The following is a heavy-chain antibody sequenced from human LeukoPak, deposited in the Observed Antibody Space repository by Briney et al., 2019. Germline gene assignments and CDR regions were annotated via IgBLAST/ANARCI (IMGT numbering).Heavy chain of an antibody. CDR1: GYTFTGYY. V-gene: IGHV1-2*02. CDR2: INPNSGGT. Sequence: GASVKVSCKASGYTFTGYYMHWVRQAPGQGLEWMGWINPNSGGTNYAQKFQGRVTMTRDTSISTAYMELSRLRSDDTAVYYCARGNSGSYRYYFDYWGQGTLVTVSS. J-gene: IGHJ4*02. D-gene: IGHD1-26*01. CDR3: ARGNSGSYRYYFDY.